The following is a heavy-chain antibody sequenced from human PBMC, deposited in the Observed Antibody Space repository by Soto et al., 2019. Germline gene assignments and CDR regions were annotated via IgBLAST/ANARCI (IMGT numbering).Heavy chain of an antibody. CDR2: TYYRSKWYY. CDR3: ARGEQYSGWYVGYFDY. CDR1: GDSVSSNSAG. D-gene: IGHD6-19*01. J-gene: IGHJ4*02. Sequence: SQTLSLTCAITGDSVSSNSAGWSWVRQSPSRGLEWLGRTYYRSKWYYEYAVSVRGRITINPDTSKNQYSLQLNSVTPEDTAVYFCARGEQYSGWYVGYFDYWGQGTLVTVSS. V-gene: IGHV6-1*01.